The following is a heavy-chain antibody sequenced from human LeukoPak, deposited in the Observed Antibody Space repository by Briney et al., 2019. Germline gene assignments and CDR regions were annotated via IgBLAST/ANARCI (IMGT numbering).Heavy chain of an antibody. D-gene: IGHD6-19*01. J-gene: IGHJ4*02. CDR3: ARDGSSGWYWVDY. CDR1: GFSFSSYS. V-gene: IGHV3-33*08. CDR2: IWYDGSNK. Sequence: PGGSLRLSCAASGFSFSSYSINWVRQAPGKGLEWVAVIWYDGSNKYYADSVKGRFTISRDNSKNTLYLQMNSLRAEDTAVYYCARDGSSGWYWVDYWGQGTLVTVSS.